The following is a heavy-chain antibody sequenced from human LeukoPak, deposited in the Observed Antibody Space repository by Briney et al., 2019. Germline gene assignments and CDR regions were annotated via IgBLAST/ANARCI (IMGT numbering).Heavy chain of an antibody. Sequence: GGSLRLSCAASGFTVSSNYMSWVRQAPGKGLEWVSVIYSGGSTYYADSVKGRFTISRDNSKNTLYLQMNSLRAEDTAVFCCARGRGYCSGGSCLNFDYWGQGTLVTVSS. CDR2: IYSGGST. CDR1: GFTVSSNY. CDR3: ARGRGYCSGGSCLNFDY. D-gene: IGHD2-15*01. V-gene: IGHV3-53*01. J-gene: IGHJ4*02.